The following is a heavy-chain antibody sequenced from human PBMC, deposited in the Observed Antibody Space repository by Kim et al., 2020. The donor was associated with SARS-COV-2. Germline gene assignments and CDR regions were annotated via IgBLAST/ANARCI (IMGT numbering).Heavy chain of an antibody. CDR3: ARQQQLVHRMGGSFDY. V-gene: IGHV5-10-1*01. J-gene: IGHJ4*02. D-gene: IGHD6-13*01. Sequence: GESLKISCKGSGYSFTSYWISWVRQMPGKGLEWMGRIDPSDSYTNYSPSFQGHVTISADKSISTAYLQWSSLKASDTAMYYCARQQQLVHRMGGSFDYWGQGTLVTVSS. CDR1: GYSFTSYW. CDR2: IDPSDSYT.